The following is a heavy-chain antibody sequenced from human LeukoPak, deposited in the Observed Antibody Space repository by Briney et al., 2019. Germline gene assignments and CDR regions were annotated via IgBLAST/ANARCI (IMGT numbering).Heavy chain of an antibody. CDR1: GGTFSSYA. CDR3: ARQQSGGEYYFDY. V-gene: IGHV1-69*01. D-gene: IGHD2-21*01. Sequence: GSSVKVSCKASGGTFSSYAISWVRQAPGQGLGWMGGIIPIFGTANYAQKFQGRVTITADESTSTAYMELSSLRSEDTAVYYCARQQSGGEYYFDYWGQGTLVTVSS. CDR2: IIPIFGTA. J-gene: IGHJ4*02.